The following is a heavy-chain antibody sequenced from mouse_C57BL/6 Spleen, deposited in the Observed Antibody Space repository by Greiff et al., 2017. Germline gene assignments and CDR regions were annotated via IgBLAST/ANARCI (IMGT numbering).Heavy chain of an antibody. Sequence: VQLKESGPGLVQPSQSLSITCTVSGFSLTSYGVHWVRQSPGKGLEWLGVIWRGGSTDYNAAFMSRLSITKDNSKSQVFFKMNSLQADDTAIYYCAKNSDYYGSSYPYYAMDYWGQGTSVTVSS. V-gene: IGHV2-5*01. CDR3: AKNSDYYGSSYPYYAMDY. D-gene: IGHD1-1*01. J-gene: IGHJ4*01. CDR1: GFSLTSYG. CDR2: IWRGGST.